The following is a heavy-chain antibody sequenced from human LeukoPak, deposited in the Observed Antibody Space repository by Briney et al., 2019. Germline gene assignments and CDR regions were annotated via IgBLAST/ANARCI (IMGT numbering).Heavy chain of an antibody. Sequence: SQTLSLTCTVSGGSISSGGYYWSWIRQHPGKGLEWIGYIYYSGSTYYNPSLKSRVTISVDTSKNQFSLKLSSVTAADTAVYYCASGYSHRDYFDYWGQGTLVTVSS. CDR3: ASGYSHRDYFDY. CDR1: GGSISSGGYY. V-gene: IGHV4-31*03. D-gene: IGHD3-22*01. CDR2: IYYSGST. J-gene: IGHJ4*02.